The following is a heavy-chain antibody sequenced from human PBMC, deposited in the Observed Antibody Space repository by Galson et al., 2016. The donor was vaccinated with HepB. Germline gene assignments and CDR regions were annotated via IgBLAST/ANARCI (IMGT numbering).Heavy chain of an antibody. CDR3: ATDIQYHFDS. J-gene: IGHJ5*01. CDR2: ISAKRGDT. V-gene: IGHV1-18*01. Sequence: SVKVSCKASGYKFTNNGNSWVRQAPGQRLEWMGWISAKRGDTKYAKNFQDRVTLTRNTPTSTAYMQLTSLRSDYTAMYSCATDIQYHFDSWGQGTLVAVSS. CDR1: GYKFTNNG. D-gene: IGHD2/OR15-2a*01.